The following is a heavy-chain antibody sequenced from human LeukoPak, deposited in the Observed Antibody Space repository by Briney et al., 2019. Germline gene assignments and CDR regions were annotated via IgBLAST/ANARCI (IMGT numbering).Heavy chain of an antibody. CDR2: IYTSGTT. Sequence: PSETLSLTYTLSVGSISSGSYYWSWIRQAAGKGLEWIGRIYTSGTTNYNPSLKSRVTISIDTSKNQFSLKLSSVTAAETAVYYCATGTLRALRLGEFDYWGQGTLVTVSS. D-gene: IGHD3-16*01. CDR3: ATGTLRALRLGEFDY. V-gene: IGHV4-61*02. J-gene: IGHJ4*02. CDR1: VGSISSGSYY.